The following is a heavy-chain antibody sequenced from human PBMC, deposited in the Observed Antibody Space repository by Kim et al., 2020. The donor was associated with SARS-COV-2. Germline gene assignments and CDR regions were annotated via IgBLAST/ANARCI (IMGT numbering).Heavy chain of an antibody. CDR2: ISYTGVT. Sequence: SETLSLPCTVSGGSIRSRYWSWIRQPPGKGLEWIGFISYTGVTNYSPSLKGRVTISLDTSNNQFSLKFSSVTAADTALYYCARHIHTYGPFYDYGLAVGGQGTTVAVSS. D-gene: IGHD3-10*01. CDR1: GGSIRSRY. CDR3: ARHIHTYGPFYDYGLAV. J-gene: IGHJ6*02. V-gene: IGHV4-59*08.